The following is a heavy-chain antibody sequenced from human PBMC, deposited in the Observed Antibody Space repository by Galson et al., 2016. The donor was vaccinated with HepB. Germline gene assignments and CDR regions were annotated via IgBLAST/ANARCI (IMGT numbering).Heavy chain of an antibody. CDR2: INAGTGNT. Sequence: SGYTFTSYGIHWVRQAPGQSLEWMGWINAGTGNTRYSQKLQARVTNTRDTSANTAYMELTSLKSEDTAVYYCARSTVSSGTLYFDYWGQGTLVTVSS. D-gene: IGHD6-13*01. V-gene: IGHV1-3*01. CDR1: GYTFTSYG. CDR3: ARSTVSSGTLYFDY. J-gene: IGHJ4*02.